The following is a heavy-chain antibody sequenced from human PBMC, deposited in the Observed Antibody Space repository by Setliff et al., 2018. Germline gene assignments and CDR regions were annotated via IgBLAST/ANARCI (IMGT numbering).Heavy chain of an antibody. V-gene: IGHV5-51*01. CDR2: IYPADSDP. Sequence: GESLKISCKGSGYSFTTYWIGWVRQMPGKGLELMGIIYPADSDPRYSPSFEGQVTISGDKSTSTAYLQWSSLKASDTAMYYCARDSGSPLDYWGQGTLVTVSS. CDR1: GYSFTTYW. J-gene: IGHJ4*02. D-gene: IGHD6-6*01. CDR3: ARDSGSPLDY.